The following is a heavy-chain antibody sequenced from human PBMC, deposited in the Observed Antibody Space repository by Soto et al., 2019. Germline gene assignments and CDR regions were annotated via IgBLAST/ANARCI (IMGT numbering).Heavy chain of an antibody. Sequence: QMQLQESGPGLVKPSETLSLTCAVSSASIISEQRWSWVRQPPGKGLEWIGEIHHSGSTNNNPSLRSRVTMSLDKSRNQFSLNLNSVTAADTAVYYCARSFGWYAIDQWGQGTLVIVSS. D-gene: IGHD6-19*01. CDR3: ARSFGWYAIDQ. CDR2: IHHSGST. V-gene: IGHV4-4*02. J-gene: IGHJ4*02. CDR1: SASIISEQR.